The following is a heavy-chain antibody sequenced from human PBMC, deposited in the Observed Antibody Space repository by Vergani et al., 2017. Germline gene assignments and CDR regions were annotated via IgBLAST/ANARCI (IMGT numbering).Heavy chain of an antibody. CDR2: IIPIFGTA. D-gene: IGHD4-23*01. J-gene: IGHJ5*02. CDR3: ARGLTTVVSWLTDLDP. Sequence: QVQLVQSGAEVKKPGSSVKVSCKASGGPFSSYAISWVRQAPGQGLEWMGGIIPIFGTANYAQKFQGRVTITADESTSIAYMELSSLRSEDTAVYYCARGLTTVVSWLTDLDPWGQGTLVTVSS. V-gene: IGHV1-69*01. CDR1: GGPFSSYA.